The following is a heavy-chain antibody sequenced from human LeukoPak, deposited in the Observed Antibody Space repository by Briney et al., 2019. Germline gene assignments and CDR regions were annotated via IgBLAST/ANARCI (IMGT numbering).Heavy chain of an antibody. V-gene: IGHV3-48*01. Sequence: GGSLRLSCAASGFIFSSYSMNWVRQAPGKGLEWILKINSGSSTIYYKDSVRGRFTISRDNAKNSLSLQMNNLRVEDTAVYYCARDSPRLSYWGQGTLVTVSS. CDR3: ARDSPRLSY. CDR1: GFIFSSYS. CDR2: INSGSSTI. J-gene: IGHJ4*02.